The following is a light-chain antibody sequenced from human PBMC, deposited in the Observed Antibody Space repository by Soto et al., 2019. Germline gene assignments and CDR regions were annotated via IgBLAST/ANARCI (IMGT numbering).Light chain of an antibody. V-gene: IGLV2-8*01. Sequence: QSALTQPPSASGSPGQSVTISCTGTSSDVGGYNYVSWYQQHPGKAPKLMIYEVSKRPSGVPDRFSGSKSGNTASLTVSGLQPEDEADYYCSSYTSSSTLVFGGGTKLTVL. J-gene: IGLJ2*01. CDR2: EVS. CDR1: SSDVGGYNY. CDR3: SSYTSSSTLV.